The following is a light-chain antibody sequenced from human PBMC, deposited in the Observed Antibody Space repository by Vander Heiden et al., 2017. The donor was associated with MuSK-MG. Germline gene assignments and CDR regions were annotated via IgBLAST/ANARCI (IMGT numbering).Light chain of an antibody. CDR1: QSVLYSSNNRNY. J-gene: IGKJ3*01. CDR3: QQHYSAPFT. CDR2: SAS. V-gene: IGKV4-1*01. Sequence: TLLTPSQDSLAVSLGERATMNCKSSQSVLYSSNNRNYLAWYQQKPGQSPKLLIYSASNRESGVPDRCSGSGSGTDFTITISSLQAEDGAVYYCQQHYSAPFTFGPGTKVEIK.